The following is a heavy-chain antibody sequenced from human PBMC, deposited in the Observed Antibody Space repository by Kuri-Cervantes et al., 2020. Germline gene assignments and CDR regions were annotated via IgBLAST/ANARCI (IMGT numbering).Heavy chain of an antibody. D-gene: IGHD1-14*01. CDR3: AREVFPTGDYYYGMDV. Sequence: ASVKVSCKASGYTFTSYGISWVRQAPGQGLEWMGWISAYNGNTNYAQKLQGRVTMTRDTSTSTVYMELSSLRSEDTAVYYCAREVFPTGDYYYGMDVWGQGTTVTVSS. J-gene: IGHJ6*02. V-gene: IGHV1-18*01. CDR1: GYTFTSYG. CDR2: ISAYNGNT.